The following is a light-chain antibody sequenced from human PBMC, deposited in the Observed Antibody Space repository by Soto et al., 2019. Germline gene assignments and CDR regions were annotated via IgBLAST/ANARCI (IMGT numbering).Light chain of an antibody. CDR1: SSDVGGYNY. V-gene: IGLV2-14*01. J-gene: IGLJ2*01. Sequence: QSALTQPASVSGSPGQSITISCTGTSSDVGGYNYVSWYQQHPGKAPKLMIYDVSNRPSGVSNRFSGSKSANTASLTISGLQAEDEADYYCSSYTSSSTPHMVFGGGTKLTVL. CDR2: DVS. CDR3: SSYTSSSTPHMV.